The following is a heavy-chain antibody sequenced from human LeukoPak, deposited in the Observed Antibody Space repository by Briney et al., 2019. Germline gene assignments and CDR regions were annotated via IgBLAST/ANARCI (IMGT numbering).Heavy chain of an antibody. CDR1: GYSISSGYY. V-gene: IGHV4-38-2*02. CDR2: IYNSGST. D-gene: IGHD1-14*01. CDR3: ARHNRGGLLIYYYYMDV. J-gene: IGHJ6*03. Sequence: SETLSLTCTVSGYSISSGYYWGWIGQAPGKGLEWIGSIYNSGSTYYNPSLKSRVTISVDTSKNQFSLKLSSVTAADTAVYYCARHNRGGLLIYYYYMDVWGKGTTVTISS.